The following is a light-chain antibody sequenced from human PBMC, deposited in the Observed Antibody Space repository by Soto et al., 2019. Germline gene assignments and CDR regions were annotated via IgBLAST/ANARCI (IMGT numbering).Light chain of an antibody. CDR2: GAS. V-gene: IGKV3-15*01. Sequence: ETVMTQSPATLSVSPGERATLSCRASQSVSSNVAWYQQKPGQAPRRLIYGASTRAAGIPARFSGSGSGTEFTLSISGLQAEDFAVYYCQQHKNWPPWTFGQGSKVEIK. CDR1: QSVSSN. CDR3: QQHKNWPPWT. J-gene: IGKJ1*01.